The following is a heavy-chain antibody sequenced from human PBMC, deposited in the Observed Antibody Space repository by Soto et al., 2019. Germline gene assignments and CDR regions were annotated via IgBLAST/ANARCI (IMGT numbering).Heavy chain of an antibody. Sequence: GGSLRLSCSASGFNFSRYWTHWVRQVPGRGLVWVSHINSDGSRTTYADSVKGRFTISRDNAKNTLYLKMNSLRAEDTAVYYCARDLSSCSSARCYSYYYGMDVWGQGTTVTAP. V-gene: IGHV3-74*01. CDR1: GFNFSRYW. CDR2: INSDGSRT. CDR3: ARDLSSCSSARCYSYYYGMDV. D-gene: IGHD2-2*01. J-gene: IGHJ6*02.